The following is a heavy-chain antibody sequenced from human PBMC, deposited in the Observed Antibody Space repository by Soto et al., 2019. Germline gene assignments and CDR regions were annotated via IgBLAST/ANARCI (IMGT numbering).Heavy chain of an antibody. CDR3: ARAPKVSGSAQTRPDF. J-gene: IGHJ4*02. Sequence: PSETLSLTCSLYIGSLSGYYWSWIRQPPGKGLEWIGEISPSGTTNYSPSLKSRVSISVDTSKNQFSLNLTPLTAADTAVYYCARAPKVSGSAQTRPDFWGQGSLVTVSS. CDR2: ISPSGTT. D-gene: IGHD6-6*01. V-gene: IGHV4-34*01. CDR1: IGSLSGYY.